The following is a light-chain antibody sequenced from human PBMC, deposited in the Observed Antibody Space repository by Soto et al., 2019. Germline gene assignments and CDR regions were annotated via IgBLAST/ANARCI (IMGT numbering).Light chain of an antibody. CDR2: EVS. J-gene: IGLJ2*01. Sequence: QSALTQPASVSGSPGQSVTISCTGTSSDVGGYNYVSWYQQHPDKAPKLMIYEVSNRPSGVSDRFSGSKSGNTASLTISGLQGEDEADYYCSSYTRRSTLVVFGGGTKLTVL. CDR1: SSDVGGYNY. CDR3: SSYTRRSTLVV. V-gene: IGLV2-14*01.